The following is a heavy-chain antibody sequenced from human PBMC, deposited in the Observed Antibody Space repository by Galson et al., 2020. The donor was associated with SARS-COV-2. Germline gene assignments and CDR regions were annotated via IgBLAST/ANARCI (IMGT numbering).Heavy chain of an antibody. D-gene: IGHD6-13*01. CDR3: AREPYSSSWYPPRGYYMDV. V-gene: IGHV1-18*01. CDR1: GYTFTSYG. CDR2: ISAYNGNT. J-gene: IGHJ6*03. Sequence: ASVKVSCKASGYTFTSYGISWVRQAPGQGLEWMGRISAYNGNTNYAQKLQGRVTMTTDTSTSTAYMELRSLRSDDTAVYYCAREPYSSSWYPPRGYYMDVWGNGTTVTVSS.